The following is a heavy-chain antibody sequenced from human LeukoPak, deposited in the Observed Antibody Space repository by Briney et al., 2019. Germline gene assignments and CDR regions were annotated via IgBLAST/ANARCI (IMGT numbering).Heavy chain of an antibody. J-gene: IGHJ4*02. D-gene: IGHD2-15*01. Sequence: GVSLRLSCAASGFTLSDHYMDWVRQAPGEGLEWVGRVRNKANGYRTEYAASVKGRFTVSGDASKSSLYLQMNSLKIEDTAVYYCARSGYCGAGTCYSDYFDYWGQGTLVTVSS. CDR2: VRNKANGYRT. CDR1: GFTLSDHY. V-gene: IGHV3-72*01. CDR3: ARSGYCGAGTCYSDYFDY.